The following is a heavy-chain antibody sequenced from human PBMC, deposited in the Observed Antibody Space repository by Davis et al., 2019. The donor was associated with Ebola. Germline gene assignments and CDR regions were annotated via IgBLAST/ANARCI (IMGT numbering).Heavy chain of an antibody. CDR2: ISAYNGNT. CDR1: GYTFTSYG. V-gene: IGHV1-18*01. Sequence: ASVKVSCKASGYTFTSYGISWVRQAPGQGLEWMGWISAYNGNTNYAQKLQGRVTMTTDTSTSTVYMELRSLRSDDTAVYYCARGDYGDYVIDYYGMDVWGQGTTVTVSS. J-gene: IGHJ6*02. CDR3: ARGDYGDYVIDYYGMDV. D-gene: IGHD4-17*01.